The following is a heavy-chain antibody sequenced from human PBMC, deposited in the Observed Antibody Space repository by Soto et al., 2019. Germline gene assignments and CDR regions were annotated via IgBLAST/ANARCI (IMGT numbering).Heavy chain of an antibody. V-gene: IGHV3-30*18. CDR3: AKDAYTPIRTTAHDSGGLDH. CDR2: ISRDGNNK. J-gene: IGHJ4*02. CDR1: GFTFRFYD. Sequence: QVQLVESGGGVVQPGRSLRLYCATSGFTFRFYDMHWVRQAPGKGLEWVAIISRDGNNKDYGDSVKGRFTISRDNSKNTLYLQMNSLIGEDTAVYYCAKDAYTPIRTTAHDSGGLDHWGRGTLVTVSS. D-gene: IGHD4-4*01.